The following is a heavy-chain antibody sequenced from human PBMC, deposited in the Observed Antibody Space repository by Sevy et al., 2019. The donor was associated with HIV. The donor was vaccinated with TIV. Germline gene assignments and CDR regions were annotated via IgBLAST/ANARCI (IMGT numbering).Heavy chain of an antibody. Sequence: GGSLRLSCVVSGFSVSSNYMSWVRQAPGKGLEWVSNIYSDGRTYYADSVRGRFTISRDTSKNTVYLEMKSLGAEDTAVYYCTREDIVLGEDNYYGMDVWGHGTTVTVSS. CDR3: TREDIVLGEDNYYGMDV. D-gene: IGHD2-15*01. CDR2: IYSDGRT. CDR1: GFSVSSNY. V-gene: IGHV3-53*01. J-gene: IGHJ6*02.